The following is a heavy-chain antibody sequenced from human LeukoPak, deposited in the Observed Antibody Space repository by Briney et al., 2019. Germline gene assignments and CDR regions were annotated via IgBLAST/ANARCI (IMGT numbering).Heavy chain of an antibody. Sequence: SETLSLTCTVSGGSISSSSYYWAWIRQPPGKGLEWIGSIYYSGTTYYNPSLKSRVTISVDTSKNQFSLKLSSVTAADTAVYYCARDLLNEGNHLDYWGQGTLVTVSS. V-gene: IGHV4-39*02. J-gene: IGHJ4*02. CDR3: ARDLLNEGNHLDY. CDR1: GGSISSSSYY. CDR2: IYYSGTT. D-gene: IGHD4-23*01.